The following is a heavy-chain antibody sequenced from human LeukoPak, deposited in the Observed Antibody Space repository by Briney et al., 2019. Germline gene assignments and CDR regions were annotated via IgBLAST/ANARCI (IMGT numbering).Heavy chain of an antibody. CDR3: ARRPPGYSSGWYNC. Sequence: SETLSLTCAVYGGSFSGYYWSWIRQPPGKGLEWIGEINHSGSTNYNPSLKSRVTISVDTSKNQFSLKLSSVTAADTAVYYCARRPPGYSSGWYNCWGQGTLVTVSS. CDR1: GGSFSGYY. V-gene: IGHV4-34*01. D-gene: IGHD6-19*01. J-gene: IGHJ4*02. CDR2: INHSGST.